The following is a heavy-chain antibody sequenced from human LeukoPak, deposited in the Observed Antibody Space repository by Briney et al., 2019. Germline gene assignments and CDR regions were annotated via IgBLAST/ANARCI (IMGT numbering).Heavy chain of an antibody. V-gene: IGHV1-8*01. Sequence: ASVKVSCKASGYTFTSYDINWVRQATGQGLEWIGWMNPNSGNTGYAQKFQGRVTMTRNTSISTAYMELSSLRSEDTAVYYCARGAPYYYGSGSAFRFDYWGQGTLVTVSS. D-gene: IGHD3-10*01. CDR1: GYTFTSYD. J-gene: IGHJ4*02. CDR3: ARGAPYYYGSGSAFRFDY. CDR2: MNPNSGNT.